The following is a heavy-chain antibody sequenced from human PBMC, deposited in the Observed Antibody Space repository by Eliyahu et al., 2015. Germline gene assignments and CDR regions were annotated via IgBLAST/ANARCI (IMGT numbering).Heavy chain of an antibody. CDR2: IIPIFGTA. D-gene: IGHD1-26*01. J-gene: IGHJ6*02. CDR3: ARFYYGGATKYYYYGMDV. Sequence: QVQLVQSGAEVKKPGSSVKVACKASGGTFSSYAXSWVRQAPGQGLEWMGGIIPIFGTANYAQKFQGRVTITADESTSTAYMELSSLRSEDTAVYYCARFYYGGATKYYYYGMDVWGQGTTVTVSS. V-gene: IGHV1-69*01. CDR1: GGTFSSYA.